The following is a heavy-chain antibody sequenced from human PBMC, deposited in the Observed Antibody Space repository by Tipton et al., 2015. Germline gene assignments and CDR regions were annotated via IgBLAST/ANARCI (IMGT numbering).Heavy chain of an antibody. V-gene: IGHV3-53*01. Sequence: SLRLSCVVSGFTVSSNYMSWVRQAPGKGLEWASVIYSGGSTYYADSVKGRFTISRDNSKNTLYLQMNSLRAEDTAVYYCARFNYGPPYYYYAMDLWGQGTTVTVSS. CDR2: IYSGGST. D-gene: IGHD3-16*01. CDR3: ARFNYGPPYYYYAMDL. J-gene: IGHJ6*02. CDR1: GFTVSSNY.